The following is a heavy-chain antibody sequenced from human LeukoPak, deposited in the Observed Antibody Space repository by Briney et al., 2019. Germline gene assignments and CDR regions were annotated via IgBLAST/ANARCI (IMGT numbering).Heavy chain of an antibody. D-gene: IGHD3-16*01. V-gene: IGHV3-9*01. CDR1: GFTFGDYA. Sequence: GGSLRLSCAASGFTFGDYAMHWVRQTPGKGLEWVSGISWNSISIGYADSVKGRFTISRDNAKKSLYLQMNNLRAEDTALYYCVKDMGWRTWGPTHWFDPWGQGTLVTVSS. J-gene: IGHJ5*02. CDR3: VKDMGWRTWGPTHWFDP. CDR2: ISWNSISI.